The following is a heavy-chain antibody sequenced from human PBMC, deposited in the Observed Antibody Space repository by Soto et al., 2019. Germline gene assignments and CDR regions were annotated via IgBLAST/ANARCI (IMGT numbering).Heavy chain of an antibody. CDR1: RGTFSSYA. V-gene: IGHV1-69*01. D-gene: IGHD6-19*01. CDR2: ITPLFGIT. J-gene: IGHJ2*01. Sequence: QVQLVQSGAEVKKPGSSVKVSCKASRGTFSSYAISWVRQAPGQGLEWMGGITPLFGITDYAQKFQGRVTITADESTSTGYMELTSLRSEDTAVYYCARDPPYSSGRRYFDLWGRGTLVTVSS. CDR3: ARDPPYSSGRRYFDL.